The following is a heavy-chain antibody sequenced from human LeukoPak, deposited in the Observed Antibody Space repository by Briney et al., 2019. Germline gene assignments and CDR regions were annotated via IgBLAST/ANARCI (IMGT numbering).Heavy chain of an antibody. D-gene: IGHD2-15*01. V-gene: IGHV3-23*01. Sequence: GGSLRLSCAASGFIVAGQYMSWVRQAPGKGLEWVSAISGSGGSTYYADSVKGRFTISRDNSKNTLYLQMNSLRAEDTAVYYCAKSQRGYCSGGSCYSGDYWGQGTLVTVSS. CDR2: ISGSGGST. CDR1: GFIVAGQY. CDR3: AKSQRGYCSGGSCYSGDY. J-gene: IGHJ4*02.